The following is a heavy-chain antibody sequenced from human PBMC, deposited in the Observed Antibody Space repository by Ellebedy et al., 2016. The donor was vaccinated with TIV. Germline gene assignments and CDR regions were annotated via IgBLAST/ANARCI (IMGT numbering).Heavy chain of an antibody. D-gene: IGHD6-13*01. CDR2: INAGNGNT. Sequence: AASVKVSCKASGYTLTSYAMHWVRQAPGQRLEWMGWINAGNGNTKYSQKFQGRVTFTSDTSATTAYMELSSLRSEDTAVYYCAFGASSSSWSYWGQGTLVTVSS. V-gene: IGHV1-3*01. J-gene: IGHJ4*02. CDR1: GYTLTSYA. CDR3: AFGASSSSWSY.